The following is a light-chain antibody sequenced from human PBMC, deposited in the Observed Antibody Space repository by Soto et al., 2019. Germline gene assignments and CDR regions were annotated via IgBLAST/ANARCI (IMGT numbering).Light chain of an antibody. CDR3: QQYNTYWT. Sequence: DIQMPQSPSTLSASVGDRVTITCRASQSVSSWLAWYQQQSGQAPKLLIYDASNLESGVPSRFSGSGFGTEFTLTISSLQPDDFATYYCQQYNTYWTFGQGTKVEIK. CDR2: DAS. CDR1: QSVSSW. J-gene: IGKJ1*01. V-gene: IGKV1-5*01.